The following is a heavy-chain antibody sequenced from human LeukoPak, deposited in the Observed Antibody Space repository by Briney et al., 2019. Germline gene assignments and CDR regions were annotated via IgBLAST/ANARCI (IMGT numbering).Heavy chain of an antibody. CDR3: ARDQGGLAAAPYFDY. CDR1: GFTFSSYS. CDR2: ISSSSSYI. D-gene: IGHD6-13*01. Sequence: GGSLRLSCAASGFTFSSYSMNWVRQAPGKGLEWVSSISSSSSYIYYADSVKGRFTISRDNSKNTLYLQMNSLRAEDTAVYYCARDQGGLAAAPYFDYWGQGTLVTVSS. V-gene: IGHV3-21*01. J-gene: IGHJ4*02.